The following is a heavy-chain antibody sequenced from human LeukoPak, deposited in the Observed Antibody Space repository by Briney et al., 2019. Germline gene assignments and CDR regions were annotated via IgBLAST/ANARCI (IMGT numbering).Heavy chain of an antibody. CDR2: ISSSSSYI. V-gene: IGHV3-21*01. J-gene: IGHJ6*03. Sequence: GGSLRLSCAASGFTFSTYAMNWVRQAPGKGLEWVSSISSSSSYIYYADSVKGRFTISRGNAKNSLYLQMNSLRAEDTAVYYCAKDGPYYDFWSGYPSYMDVWGKGTTVTVSS. CDR1: GFTFSTYA. D-gene: IGHD3-3*01. CDR3: AKDGPYYDFWSGYPSYMDV.